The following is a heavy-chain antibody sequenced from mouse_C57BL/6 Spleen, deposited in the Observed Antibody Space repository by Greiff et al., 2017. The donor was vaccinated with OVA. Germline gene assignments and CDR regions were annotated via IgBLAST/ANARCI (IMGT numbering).Heavy chain of an antibody. CDR1: GYTFTDYY. D-gene: IGHD2-4*01. Sequence: EVQLQQSGPELVKPGASVKISCKASGYTFTDYYMNWVKQSHGKSLEWIGDINPNNGGTSYNQKFKGKATLTVDKSSSTAYMELRSLTSEDSAVYYCARGRFYYDYDGDYYAMDYWGQGTSVTVSS. CDR2: INPNNGGT. J-gene: IGHJ4*01. CDR3: ARGRFYYDYDGDYYAMDY. V-gene: IGHV1-26*01.